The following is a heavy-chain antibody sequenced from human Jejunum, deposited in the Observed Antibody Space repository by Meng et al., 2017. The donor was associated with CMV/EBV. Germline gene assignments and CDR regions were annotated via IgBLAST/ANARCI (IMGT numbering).Heavy chain of an antibody. D-gene: IGHD3-22*01. CDR1: GFTFGDYT. J-gene: IGHJ4*02. CDR3: TRVRSSDFDY. V-gene: IGHV3-49*04. Sequence: TTSGFTFGDYTMSWVRQAPGKGLEWVGVIRSKPYGGSAEYAASVNGRFTISRDDSKNIAYLQMNNLKPADTAVYYCTRVRSSDFDYWGQGTLVTVSS. CDR2: IRSKPYGGSA.